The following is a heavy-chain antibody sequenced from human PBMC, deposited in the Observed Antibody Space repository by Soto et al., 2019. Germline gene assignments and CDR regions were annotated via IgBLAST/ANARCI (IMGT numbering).Heavy chain of an antibody. V-gene: IGHV4-39*01. J-gene: IGHJ4*02. CDR3: ARQPAYCGGDCYPPV. Sequence: KSSETLSLTCTVSGGSISSSSYYWGWIRQPPGKGLEWIGSIYYSGSTYYNPSLKSRFTISVDTSKNQFSLKLSSVTAADTAVYYCARQPAYCGGDCYPPVWGQGTLVTVSS. CDR1: GGSISSSSYY. D-gene: IGHD2-21*02. CDR2: IYYSGST.